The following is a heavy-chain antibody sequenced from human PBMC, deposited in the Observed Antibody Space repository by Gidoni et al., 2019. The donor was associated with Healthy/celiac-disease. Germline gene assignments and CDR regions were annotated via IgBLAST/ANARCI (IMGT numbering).Heavy chain of an antibody. CDR2: IYYSGST. Sequence: QLQLQESGPGLVKPSETLSLTCTGSGGSISSSSYYWGWIRQPPGKGLEWIGSIYYSGSTYYNPSLKSRVTISVDTSKNQFSLKLSSVTAADTAVYYCARHVHGSSWYNWFDPWGQGTLVTVSS. CDR1: GGSISSSSYY. D-gene: IGHD6-13*01. J-gene: IGHJ5*02. CDR3: ARHVHGSSWYNWFDP. V-gene: IGHV4-39*01.